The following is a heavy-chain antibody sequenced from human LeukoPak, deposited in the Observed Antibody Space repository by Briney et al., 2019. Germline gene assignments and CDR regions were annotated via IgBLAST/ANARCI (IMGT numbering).Heavy chain of an antibody. D-gene: IGHD6-19*01. CDR1: GGSISSYY. CDR2: IYYSGST. CDR3: ARQGSGWYDPEYFDL. Sequence: PSETLSLTCTVSGGSISSYYWSWIRQPPGKGLEWIGYIYYSGSTNYNPSLKSRVTISVDASKNQFSPKLSSVTAADTAVYYCARQGSGWYDPEYFDLWGRGTLVTVSS. V-gene: IGHV4-59*08. J-gene: IGHJ2*01.